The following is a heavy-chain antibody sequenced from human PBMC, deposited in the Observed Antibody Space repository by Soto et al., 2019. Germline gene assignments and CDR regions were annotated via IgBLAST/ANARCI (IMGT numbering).Heavy chain of an antibody. V-gene: IGHV3-48*02. CDR1: GFTFSSYS. Sequence: EVQLVESGGGLVQPGGSLRLSCAASGFTFSSYSMNWVRQAPGKGLEWVSYISSSSSTIYYADFVKGRFTISRDNAKNSLYLQMNSLRDEYTAVYYCARDARHIVVVTARYYYYYGMDVWGQGTTVTVSS. J-gene: IGHJ6*02. D-gene: IGHD2-21*02. CDR3: ARDARHIVVVTARYYYYYGMDV. CDR2: ISSSSSTI.